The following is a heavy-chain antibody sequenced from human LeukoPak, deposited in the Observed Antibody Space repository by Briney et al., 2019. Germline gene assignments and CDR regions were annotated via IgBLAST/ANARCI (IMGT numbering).Heavy chain of an antibody. CDR1: GGSFSGYY. J-gene: IGHJ6*03. CDR2: INHSGST. D-gene: IGHD5-18*01. Sequence: SETLSLTCAVYGGSFSGYYWSWIRQPPGKGLGWIGEINHSGSTNYNPSLKSRVTISVDTSKNQFSLKLSSVTAADTAVYYCARGSDTAMVIGVVPMDVWGKGTTVTISS. CDR3: ARGSDTAMVIGVVPMDV. V-gene: IGHV4-34*01.